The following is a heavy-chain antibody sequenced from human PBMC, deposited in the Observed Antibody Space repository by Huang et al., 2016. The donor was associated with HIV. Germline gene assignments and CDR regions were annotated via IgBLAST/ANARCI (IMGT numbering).Heavy chain of an antibody. V-gene: IGHV1-18*01. CDR2: IRASSGDT. J-gene: IGHJ3*02. CDR1: GYTFTSQG. CDR3: ARDPKYHRIGYYRQRRGIDI. D-gene: IGHD3-22*01. Sequence: QIQLMQSGPELKQPGASVKVSCKASGYTFTSQGITWVGQAPGQGPEWRGWIRASSGDTKYAQKFQGRVTLTTDTSTNIAYMELRSLRSDDTAKYYCARDPKYHRIGYYRQRRGIDIWGQGTMVIVSS.